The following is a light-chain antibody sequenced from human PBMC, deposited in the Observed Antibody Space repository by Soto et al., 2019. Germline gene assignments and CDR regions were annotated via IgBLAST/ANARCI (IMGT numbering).Light chain of an antibody. Sequence: DIQMTQSPSSLSASVGDRVTITCRANQGIKNDLSWYQQKPGKAPKRLIYAASSLQSGVPSRFSGSGSGTEFTLTISSLQPEDFATHYCLQHNSYPCTFGPGTKVDIK. CDR2: AAS. CDR3: LQHNSYPCT. J-gene: IGKJ3*01. CDR1: QGIKND. V-gene: IGKV1-17*01.